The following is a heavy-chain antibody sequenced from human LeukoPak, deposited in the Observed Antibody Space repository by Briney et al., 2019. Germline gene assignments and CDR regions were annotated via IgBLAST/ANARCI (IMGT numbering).Heavy chain of an antibody. V-gene: IGHV3-23*01. D-gene: IGHD6-13*01. CDR1: GFTFLGYA. CDR3: AKEGGSSWYDY. CDR2: ISGSGGST. Sequence: GGSLRLSCAASGFTFLGYAMSWGRQAPWQGLEWVSAISGSGGSTYYADSVKGRFTISRDNSKNTLYLQMDSLRAEDTAVYYCAKEGGSSWYDYWGQGTLVTVSS. J-gene: IGHJ4*02.